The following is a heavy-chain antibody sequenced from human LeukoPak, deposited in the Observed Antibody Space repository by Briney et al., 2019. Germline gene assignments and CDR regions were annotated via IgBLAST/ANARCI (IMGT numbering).Heavy chain of an antibody. CDR3: ARGREYNWNDAFDY. V-gene: IGHV4-59*08. D-gene: IGHD1-1*01. CDR1: GGSINSYY. Sequence: SETLSLTCTVSGGSINSYYWSWIRQPPGKGLEWIGYIYNSGSTNYNPSLKSRVTISVDTSKNQFSLKLSSVTAADTAVYYCARGREYNWNDAFDYWGQGTLVTVSS. J-gene: IGHJ4*02. CDR2: IYNSGST.